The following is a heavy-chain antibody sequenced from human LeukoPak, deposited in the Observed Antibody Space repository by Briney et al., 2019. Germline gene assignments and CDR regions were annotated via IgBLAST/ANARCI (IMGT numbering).Heavy chain of an antibody. Sequence: GGSLRLSCAASGFTFSSYAMHWVRQAPGKGLEWVAVISYDGSNKYYADSVKGRFTISRDNSKNTLYLQMNSLRAEDTAVYYCARGPYCGDDCYPSYFDYWGQGTLVTVSS. J-gene: IGHJ4*02. CDR3: ARGPYCGDDCYPSYFDY. CDR1: GFTFSSYA. V-gene: IGHV3-30*04. D-gene: IGHD2-21*02. CDR2: ISYDGSNK.